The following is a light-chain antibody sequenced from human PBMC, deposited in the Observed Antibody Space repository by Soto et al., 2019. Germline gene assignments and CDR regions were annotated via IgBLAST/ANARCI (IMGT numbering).Light chain of an antibody. V-gene: IGKV3-20*01. Sequence: EIVLTQSPGTLSLSPGERATLSCRASQSVSSSQLAWYQQKSGQAPRLLLYGASSRATGISDSFSGSGSGTDFTLTISRLEPEDFAVYYCQQYVSSQLTFGGGTKVEIK. J-gene: IGKJ4*01. CDR2: GAS. CDR1: QSVSSSQ. CDR3: QQYVSSQLT.